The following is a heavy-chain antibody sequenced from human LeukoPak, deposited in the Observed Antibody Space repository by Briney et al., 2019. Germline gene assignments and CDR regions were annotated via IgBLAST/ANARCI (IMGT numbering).Heavy chain of an antibody. D-gene: IGHD1-26*01. J-gene: IGHJ5*01. CDR3: VRDWDHFDFDS. CDR2: INPAGTYV. V-gene: IGHV3-74*01. CDR1: GFTFSNYW. Sequence: GGSLRLSCAASGFTFSNYWIHWVRQAPGKGLVWVSRINPAGTYVNYADSVKGRFTISRDNAKNTVYLQMNSLRAEDTALFYCVRDWDHFDFDSWGQGTLVTVSS.